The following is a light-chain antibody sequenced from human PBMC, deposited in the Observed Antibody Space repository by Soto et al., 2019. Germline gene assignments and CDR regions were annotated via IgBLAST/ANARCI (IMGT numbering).Light chain of an antibody. Sequence: DIQMTQSPATLSASVGGRVTLTCRASESISKYLAWYQQKPGKAPKLLIYQTSSLESGVPSRFSGSGSGTEFTLTISSLQPDDFATYYCQQSKTLYTFGHGTKLEIK. J-gene: IGKJ2*01. CDR3: QQSKTLYT. CDR1: ESISKY. CDR2: QTS. V-gene: IGKV1-5*03.